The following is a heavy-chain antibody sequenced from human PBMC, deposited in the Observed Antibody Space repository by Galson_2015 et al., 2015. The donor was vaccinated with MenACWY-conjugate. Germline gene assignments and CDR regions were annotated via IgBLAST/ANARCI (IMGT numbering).Heavy chain of an antibody. D-gene: IGHD6-19*01. CDR1: GYSFTTYW. Sequence: QSGAEVKKPGESLQISCKGSGYSFTTYWIGWVRQMPGKGLEWMGIIYPGDSDIRYSPSFQGHVTISADNSITTAYLQWSGLKASDTAMYYCARSPWQWLSPYYFDYWGQGTLVTVSS. CDR3: ARSPWQWLSPYYFDY. J-gene: IGHJ4*02. V-gene: IGHV5-51*01. CDR2: IYPGDSDI.